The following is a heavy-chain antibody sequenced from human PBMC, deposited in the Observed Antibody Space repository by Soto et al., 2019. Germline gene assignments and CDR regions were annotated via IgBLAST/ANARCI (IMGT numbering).Heavy chain of an antibody. J-gene: IGHJ5*02. CDR2: IYYSGST. D-gene: IGHD3-3*01. Sequence: QVQLQESGPGLVKPSQTLSLTCTVSGGSISSGDYYWSWIRQHPGKGLEWSGYIYYSGSTYYNPSLKSRVTISVDTSKNQLSLKLSSVTAADTAVYYCARWWSGSRQGFDPWGQGTLVTVSS. CDR1: GGSISSGDYY. V-gene: IGHV4-31*03. CDR3: ARWWSGSRQGFDP.